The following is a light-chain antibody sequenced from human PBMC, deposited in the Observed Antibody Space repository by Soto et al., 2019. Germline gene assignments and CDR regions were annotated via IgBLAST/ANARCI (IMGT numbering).Light chain of an antibody. CDR2: KSS. CDR1: QDLDKW. CDR3: QQYSSYWT. V-gene: IGKV1-5*03. Sequence: ILMSQSPSSLSASVGVRVTITCRSSQDLDKWLAWYQQKPGKAPNLLIYKSSTLREGVPSRFSGLGAGTEYILTISELQADEFGTYYCQQYSSYWTFGKGTMVEIK. J-gene: IGKJ1*01.